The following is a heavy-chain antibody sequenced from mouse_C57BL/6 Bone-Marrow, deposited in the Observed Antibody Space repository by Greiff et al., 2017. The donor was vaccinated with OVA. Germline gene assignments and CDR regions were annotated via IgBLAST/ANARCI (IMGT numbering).Heavy chain of an antibody. J-gene: IGHJ3*01. CDR3: ARDGQRVWFAY. D-gene: IGHD3-3*01. CDR1: GYTFTSYW. CDR2: IHPNSGST. Sequence: QVQLQQPGAELVKPGASVKLSCKASGYTFTSYWMHWVKQRPGQGLEWIGMIHPNSGSTNYNEKFKSKATLTVDNSSSTAYMQLSSLTSEDSAVYYCARDGQRVWFAYWGQGTLVTVSA. V-gene: IGHV1-64*01.